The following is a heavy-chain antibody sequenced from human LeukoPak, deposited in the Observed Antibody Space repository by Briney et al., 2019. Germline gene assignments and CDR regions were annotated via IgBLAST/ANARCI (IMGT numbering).Heavy chain of an antibody. CDR2: IYTSGST. V-gene: IGHV4-61*02. J-gene: IGHJ3*02. D-gene: IGHD3-10*01. CDR3: ARRPAAGIDAFDI. CDR1: GGSISSGSYF. Sequence: SQTLSLTCTVSGGSISSGSYFWSWIRQPAGKGLEWIGRIYTSGSTNYNPSLKSRVTISVDTSKNQFSLKLSSVTAADTAVYYCARRPAAGIDAFDIWGQGTMVTVSS.